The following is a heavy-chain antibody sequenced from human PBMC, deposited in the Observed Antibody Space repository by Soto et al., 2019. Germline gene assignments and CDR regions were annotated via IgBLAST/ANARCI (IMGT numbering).Heavy chain of an antibody. D-gene: IGHD3-10*01. J-gene: IGHJ3*02. CDR1: GGSISNYY. CDR3: ARVWGGAFDI. V-gene: IGHV4-59*01. CDR2: IYYSGST. Sequence: SETLSLTCTVSGGSISNYYWSWIRQPPGKGLEWIGYIYYSGSTNYNPSLKSRVTISVDTSKNQFSLKLSSVTAADTAAYYCARVWGGAFDIWGQGTMVTVSS.